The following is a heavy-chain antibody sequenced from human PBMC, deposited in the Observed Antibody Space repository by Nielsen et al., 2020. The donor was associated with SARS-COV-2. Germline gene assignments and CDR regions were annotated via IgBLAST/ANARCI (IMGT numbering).Heavy chain of an antibody. J-gene: IGHJ6*02. V-gene: IGHV4-4*02. CDR3: ATLPHGSGWYYYYGMDV. Sequence: SETLSLTCAVSGGSISSSNWWSWVRQPPGKGLEWIGEIYHSGSTNYNPSLKSRVTISVDKSKNQFSLKLSSVTAADTAVYYCATLPHGSGWYYYYGMDVWGQGTTVTVSS. D-gene: IGHD6-19*01. CDR1: GGSISSSNW. CDR2: IYHSGST.